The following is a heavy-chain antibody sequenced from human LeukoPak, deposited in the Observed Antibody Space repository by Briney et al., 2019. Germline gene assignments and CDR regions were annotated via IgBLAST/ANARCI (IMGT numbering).Heavy chain of an antibody. D-gene: IGHD2-15*01. CDR1: GFTFSSYA. Sequence: PGGSLRLSCAVSGFTFSSYAMSWVRQAPGKGLEWVSVISGSGGKTFYADSVKGRFTISRDNSKNTLYLQMNSLRDDDTAVYYCAKDWKEVAYCGGGSCYSDYWGQGTLVSVSS. CDR3: AKDWKEVAYCGGGSCYSDY. CDR2: ISGSGGKT. J-gene: IGHJ4*02. V-gene: IGHV3-23*01.